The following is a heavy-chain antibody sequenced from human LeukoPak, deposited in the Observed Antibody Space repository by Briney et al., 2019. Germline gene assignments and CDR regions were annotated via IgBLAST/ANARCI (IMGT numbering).Heavy chain of an antibody. V-gene: IGHV3-21*01. Sequence: GGSLRLSCAASGFTFSSYSMNWVRQAPGKGLEWVSCISSSSSYIYYADSVKGRFTISRDNAKNSLYLQMNSLRAEDTAVYYCARDHCSSTSCYRYYYYMDVWGKGTTVTVSS. CDR2: ISSSSSYI. J-gene: IGHJ6*03. CDR1: GFTFSSYS. CDR3: ARDHCSSTSCYRYYYYMDV. D-gene: IGHD2-2*02.